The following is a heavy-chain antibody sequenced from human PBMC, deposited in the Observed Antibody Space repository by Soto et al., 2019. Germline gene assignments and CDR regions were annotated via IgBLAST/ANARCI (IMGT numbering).Heavy chain of an antibody. CDR1: GGSISSGGYS. CDR2: IYHAGNT. CDR3: ARDGGLGSGFDF. Sequence: QLQLQESGSGLVKPSETLSLTCDVSGGSISSGGYSWNWIRQTPGKGLEWIGYIYHAGNTYYNPSLKSRVTFSVDNAKNQFSLKLTSVTAADTAVYYCARDGGLGSGFDFWGQGTMVTVSS. V-gene: IGHV4-30-2*01. D-gene: IGHD3-16*01. J-gene: IGHJ3*01.